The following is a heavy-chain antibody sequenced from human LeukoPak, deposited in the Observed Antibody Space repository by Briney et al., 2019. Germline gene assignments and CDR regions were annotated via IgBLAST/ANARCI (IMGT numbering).Heavy chain of an antibody. V-gene: IGHV3-30*19. J-gene: IGHJ4*02. CDR2: ISYDGSNA. Sequence: QPGRSLRLSCAASGFTFSSYGMHWVRQAPGKGLEWVAVISYDGSNAYYADSVKGRFAISRDNSKNTLYLQMNSLRAEDTAVYYCARDVVATIRYYFDYWGQGALVTVSS. D-gene: IGHD5-12*01. CDR1: GFTFSSYG. CDR3: ARDVVATIRYYFDY.